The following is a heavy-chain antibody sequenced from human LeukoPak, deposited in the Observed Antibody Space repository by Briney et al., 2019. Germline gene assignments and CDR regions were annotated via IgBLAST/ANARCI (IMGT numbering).Heavy chain of an antibody. J-gene: IGHJ4*02. CDR2: IYPGDSDT. CDR1: GYTFTSYW. V-gene: IGHV5-51*01. Sequence: PGESLKISCKGSGYTFTSYWIGWVRQMPGKGLEWMGIIYPGDSDTRYSPSFQGQVTISADKSISTAYLQWSSLKASDTAMYYCARRNTIGYCCGDSCYVHWGQGTLVTVSS. D-gene: IGHD2-15*01. CDR3: ARRNTIGYCCGDSCYVH.